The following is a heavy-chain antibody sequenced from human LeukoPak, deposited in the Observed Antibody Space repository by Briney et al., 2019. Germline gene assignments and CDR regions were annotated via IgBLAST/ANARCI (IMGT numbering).Heavy chain of an antibody. CDR3: ARPRGAIIGVHLDV. D-gene: IGHD3-3*01. CDR2: IIPILGIA. CDR1: GGTFSSYA. J-gene: IGHJ6*02. Sequence: ASVKVSCKASGGTFSSYAISWVRQAPGQELEWMGRIIPILGIANYAQKFQGRVTITADKSTSTAYMELSSLRSEDTAVYYCARPRGAIIGVHLDVWGQGTTVTVSS. V-gene: IGHV1-69*04.